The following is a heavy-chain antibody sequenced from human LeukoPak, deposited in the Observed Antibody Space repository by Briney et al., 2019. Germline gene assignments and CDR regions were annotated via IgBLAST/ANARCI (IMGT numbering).Heavy chain of an antibody. CDR2: IYYSGST. Sequence: PSETLSLTCTVSGGSISSGNYYWSWIRQPPGKGLEWIGYIYYSGSTYYNPSLKSRVTISVDTSKNQFSLKLSSVTAADTAVYYSARVAGYYDSSGYVDYWGQGTLVTVSS. J-gene: IGHJ4*02. CDR1: GGSISSGNYY. V-gene: IGHV4-30-4*01. D-gene: IGHD3-22*01. CDR3: ARVAGYYDSSGYVDY.